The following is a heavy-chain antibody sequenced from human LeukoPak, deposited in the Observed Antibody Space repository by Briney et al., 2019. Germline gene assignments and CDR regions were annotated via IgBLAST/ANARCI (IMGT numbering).Heavy chain of an antibody. Sequence: GRSLRLSCAASGFTFSSYGMHWVRQAPGKGLEWVAVIWYDGSNKYYADSVKGRFTISRDNSKNTLYLQMNSLRAEDTAVYYCARAVAGTSGYYFDYWDQGTLVTVSS. D-gene: IGHD6-19*01. CDR1: GFTFSSYG. CDR2: IWYDGSNK. CDR3: ARAVAGTSGYYFDY. J-gene: IGHJ4*02. V-gene: IGHV3-33*01.